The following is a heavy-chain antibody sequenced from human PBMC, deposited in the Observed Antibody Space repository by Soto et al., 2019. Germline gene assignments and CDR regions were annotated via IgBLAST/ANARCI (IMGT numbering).Heavy chain of an antibody. CDR1: GGSITAVNSC. J-gene: IGHJ4*02. CDR2: IYNGGTT. Sequence: SETLSLTCTVSGGSITAVNSCWSWIRQSPDKGLEWIGHIYNGGTTYNNPSLTSRVTISVDTSNNQFSLKLSSVSAADSVVYYCARGLFEVYGGDLDYWGQGTLVTVSS. V-gene: IGHV4-30-4*01. CDR3: ARGLFEVYGGDLDY. D-gene: IGHD4-17*01.